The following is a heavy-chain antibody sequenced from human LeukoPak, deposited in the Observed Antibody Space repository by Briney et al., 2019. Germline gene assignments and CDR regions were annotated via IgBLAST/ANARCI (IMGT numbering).Heavy chain of an antibody. V-gene: IGHV3-21*01. CDR2: ISSSSSYI. D-gene: IGHD5-18*01. CDR1: GFTFSDHV. Sequence: GGSLRLSCAASGFTFSDHVMSWVRQAPGKGLEWVSSISSSSSYIYYADSVKGRFTISRDNAKNSLYLQMNSLRAEDTAVYYCARGPDTAMDFAEYFQHWGQGTLVTVSS. CDR3: ARGPDTAMDFAEYFQH. J-gene: IGHJ1*01.